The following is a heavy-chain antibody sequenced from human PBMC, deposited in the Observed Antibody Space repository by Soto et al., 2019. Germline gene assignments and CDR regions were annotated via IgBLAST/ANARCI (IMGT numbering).Heavy chain of an antibody. D-gene: IGHD2-21*01. V-gene: IGHV4-61*01. CDR2: IQNSGST. CDR3: ARDHGVCGPRSPYY. Sequence: QVQLQESGPGLVKPSETLSLTCTVSGGSVSSRSYYWTWIRQPPGKGLEWLGDIQNSGSTNYNPSLRGLGNISLDMSKNQFSLRLSSAIAAETAVYYCARDHGVCGPRSPYYWGQGSLVTVSS. CDR1: GGSVSSRSYY. J-gene: IGHJ4*02.